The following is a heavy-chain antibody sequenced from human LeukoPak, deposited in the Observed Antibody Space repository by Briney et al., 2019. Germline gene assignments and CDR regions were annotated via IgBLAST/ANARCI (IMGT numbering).Heavy chain of an antibody. D-gene: IGHD3-10*01. V-gene: IGHV3-7*01. J-gene: IGHJ4*02. CDR2: IKQDGSEK. CDR3: ARACPITMVRGVISGHADY. CDR1: GFTFSTYN. Sequence: GGSLRLSCAASGFTFSTYNMYWVRQAPGKGLEWVANIKQDGSEKYYVDSVKGRFTISRDNAKNSLYLQVNSLRAEDTAVYYCARACPITMVRGVISGHADYWGQGTLVTVSS.